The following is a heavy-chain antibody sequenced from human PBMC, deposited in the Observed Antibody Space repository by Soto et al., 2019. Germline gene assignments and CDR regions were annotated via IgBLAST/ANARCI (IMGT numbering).Heavy chain of an antibody. J-gene: IGHJ4*02. CDR2: IKSKTDGGTT. CDR1: GFTFSNAW. Sequence: GGSLRLSWAASGFTFSNAWMIWVRQAPGKGLEWVGRIKSKTDGGTTDYAAPVKGRFTISRDDSKNTLYLQMNSLKTEDTAVYYCTTDLDILTGRYFDYWGQGTLVTVSS. D-gene: IGHD3-9*01. CDR3: TTDLDILTGRYFDY. V-gene: IGHV3-15*01.